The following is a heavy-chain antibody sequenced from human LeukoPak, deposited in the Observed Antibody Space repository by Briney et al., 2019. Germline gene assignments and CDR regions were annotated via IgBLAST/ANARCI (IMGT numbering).Heavy chain of an antibody. D-gene: IGHD3-10*01. CDR1: GGSISSGSYY. CDR3: AGSIWFGEFTNDY. Sequence: SETLSLTCTVSGGSISSGSYYWSWIRQPAGKGLEWIGRIYTSGSTNYNPSLKSRVTISVDTSKNQFSLKLSSVTAADTAVYYCAGSIWFGEFTNDYWGQGTLVAVSS. V-gene: IGHV4-61*02. J-gene: IGHJ4*02. CDR2: IYTSGST.